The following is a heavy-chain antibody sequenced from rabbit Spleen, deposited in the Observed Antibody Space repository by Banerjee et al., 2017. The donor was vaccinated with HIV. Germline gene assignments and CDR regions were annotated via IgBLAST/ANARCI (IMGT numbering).Heavy chain of an antibody. Sequence: QSLEESGGDLVKPEGSLTLTCTASGFDFSSDYDMCWVRQPPGKGLEWIGCIATGSDRTDYATWAKGRFTVSKASSTTVTLQMTSLTGADTATYFCARNSGWASNLWGQGTLVTVS. D-gene: IGHD4-1*01. J-gene: IGHJ4*01. V-gene: IGHV1S40*01. CDR1: GFDFSSDYD. CDR3: ARNSGWASNL. CDR2: IATGSDRT.